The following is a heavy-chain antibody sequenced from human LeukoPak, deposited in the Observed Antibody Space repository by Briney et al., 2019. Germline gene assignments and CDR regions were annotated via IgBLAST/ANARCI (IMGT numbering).Heavy chain of an antibody. V-gene: IGHV3-23*01. CDR3: ALDPGLMDTLDY. Sequence: GGSLRLSCAASEFSFSSYSMNWVRQAPGKGLEWGSGISVSVGTTYYADSVKGRFTISRDSSPNTLYLQMNSLKTEDTAVYYCALDPGLMDTLDYWGQGTLVTVSS. CDR2: ISVSVGTT. CDR1: EFSFSSYS. J-gene: IGHJ4*02. D-gene: IGHD5-18*01.